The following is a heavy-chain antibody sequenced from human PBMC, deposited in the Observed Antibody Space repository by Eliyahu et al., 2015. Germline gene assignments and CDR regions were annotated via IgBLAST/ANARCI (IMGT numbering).Heavy chain of an antibody. CDR3: AREWPPIVVVPAAMKYNWFDP. Sequence: QVQLVQSGAEVKKPGASVKVSCKASGYTFTSYAMHWVRQAPGQRLEWMGWINTGNGNTKYSQKFQGRVTITRDTSASTAYMELSSLRSEDTAVYYCAREWPPIVVVPAAMKYNWFDPWGQGTLVTVSS. V-gene: IGHV1-3*04. CDR1: GYTFTSYA. CDR2: INTGNGNT. D-gene: IGHD2-2*01. J-gene: IGHJ5*02.